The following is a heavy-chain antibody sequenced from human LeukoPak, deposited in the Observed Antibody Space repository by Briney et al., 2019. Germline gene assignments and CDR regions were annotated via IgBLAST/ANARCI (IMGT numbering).Heavy chain of an antibody. J-gene: IGHJ4*02. CDR1: GFTFSSYS. D-gene: IGHD3-10*01. V-gene: IGHV3-21*01. Sequence: PGGSLRLSCAASGFTFSSYSMNWVRQAPGKGLEWVSSISSSSSYIYYADSVKGRFTISRDNAKNSLYLQMNSLRAEDTAVYYCARDSVRGVTPSYYFDYRGQGTLVTVSS. CDR2: ISSSSSYI. CDR3: ARDSVRGVTPSYYFDY.